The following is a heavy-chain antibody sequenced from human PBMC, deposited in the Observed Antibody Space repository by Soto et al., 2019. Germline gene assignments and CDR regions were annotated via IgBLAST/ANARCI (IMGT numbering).Heavy chain of an antibody. CDR2: INPYSGDT. CDR1: GYTFTDYY. Sequence: QVQLAQSGAEVRKPGASVKVSCKASGYTFTDYYLHWVRQAPGQGLEWMGWINPYSGDTSYSQRYQGRVTLTRYTSISTAYMELTSLKSNDTAVYYCAKDGTARGPNPFDPWGQGTQVIVSS. CDR3: AKDGTARGPNPFDP. J-gene: IGHJ5*02. D-gene: IGHD2-15*01. V-gene: IGHV1-2*02.